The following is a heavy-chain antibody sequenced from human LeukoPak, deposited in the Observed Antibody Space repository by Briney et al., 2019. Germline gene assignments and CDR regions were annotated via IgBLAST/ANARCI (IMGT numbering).Heavy chain of an antibody. CDR1: GFTFSNAW. CDR2: IKSKTDGGTT. D-gene: IGHD3-10*01. V-gene: IGHV3-15*01. CDR3: TTGRPGIGDYFDY. Sequence: GGSLRLSCAASGFTFSNAWMSWVRQAPGKGLEWVGRIKSKTDGGTTDYAAPVKGRFTISRDDSKNTLYLQMNSLKTEDTAVYYCTTGRPGIGDYFDYWGQGTLVTVSS. J-gene: IGHJ4*02.